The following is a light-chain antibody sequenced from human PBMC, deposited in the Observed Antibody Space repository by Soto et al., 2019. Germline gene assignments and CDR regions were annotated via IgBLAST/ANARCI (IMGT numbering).Light chain of an antibody. CDR3: QQYESYSPFT. V-gene: IGKV1-5*03. CDR1: QSISGW. J-gene: IGKJ2*01. CDR2: ETS. Sequence: DIQMTQSPSTLSASVGDTVTMTWRASQSISGWLVWYQQKPGKAPKLLIYETSDLETGVPSRFSGSGSGTEFTLTISSLQADDFATYYCQQYESYSPFTFGQGTKVEIK.